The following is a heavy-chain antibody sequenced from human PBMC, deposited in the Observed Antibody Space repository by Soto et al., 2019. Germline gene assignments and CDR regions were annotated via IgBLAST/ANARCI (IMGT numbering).Heavy chain of an antibody. CDR2: IYYSGST. CDR1: GGSISSYY. CDR3: ARRPMGVVVPAAGAFDI. J-gene: IGHJ3*02. V-gene: IGHV4-59*08. Sequence: PSETLSLTCTVSGGSISSYYWSWIRQPPGKGLEWIGYIYYSGSTSYNPSLMSRVTISADTSKNQFSLKLNSVTDADTAVYYCARRPMGVVVPAAGAFDIWGQGTMVTVSS. D-gene: IGHD2-2*01.